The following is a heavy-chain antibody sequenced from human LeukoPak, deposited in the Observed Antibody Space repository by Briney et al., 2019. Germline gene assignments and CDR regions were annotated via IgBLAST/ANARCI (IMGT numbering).Heavy chain of an antibody. Sequence: GGSLRLSCAASGFTFSSYAMSWVRQAPGKGLEWVSAISGSGGSTYYADSVKGRFTISRDNSKNTLYLQMYSLRAEDTAVYYCAKAMVRGVIGWLDPWGQGTLVTVSS. CDR1: GFTFSSYA. CDR2: ISGSGGST. D-gene: IGHD3-10*01. V-gene: IGHV3-23*01. J-gene: IGHJ5*02. CDR3: AKAMVRGVIGWLDP.